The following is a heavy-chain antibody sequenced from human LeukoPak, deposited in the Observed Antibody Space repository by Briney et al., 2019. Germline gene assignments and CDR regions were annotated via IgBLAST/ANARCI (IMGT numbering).Heavy chain of an antibody. V-gene: IGHV4-34*01. CDR1: GGSFSGYY. J-gene: IGHJ4*02. CDR2: INRSGST. Sequence: SETLSLTCAVYGGSFSGYYWSWIRQPPGKGLEWIREINRSGSTNYNPSLKSRVTISVDTSKNQFSLKLSSVTAADTAVYYCARDPLRRYGSGRPFDYWGQGTLVTVSS. D-gene: IGHD3-10*01. CDR3: ARDPLRRYGSGRPFDY.